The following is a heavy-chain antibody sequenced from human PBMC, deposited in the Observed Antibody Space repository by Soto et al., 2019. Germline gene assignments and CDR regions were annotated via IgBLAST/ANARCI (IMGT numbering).Heavy chain of an antibody. CDR1: GFTFSSYG. D-gene: IGHD2-15*01. Sequence: QVQLVESGGGVVQPGRSLRLSCAAPGFTFSSYGMHWVRQAPGKGLEWVAVIWHDGSNKYYADSVKGRFTISRDNSKKTLYLQMNSLRAEDTAVYYCASETMYCSGGSCYSDYFDYWGQGTLVTVSS. CDR2: IWHDGSNK. CDR3: ASETMYCSGGSCYSDYFDY. J-gene: IGHJ4*02. V-gene: IGHV3-33*01.